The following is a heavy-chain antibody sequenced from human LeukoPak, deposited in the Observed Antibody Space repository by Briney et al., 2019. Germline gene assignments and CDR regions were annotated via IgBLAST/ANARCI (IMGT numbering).Heavy chain of an antibody. D-gene: IGHD2-2*01. CDR3: ARDAIVVPAAIRQGFMDV. CDR1: GFTFSSYS. Sequence: GGSLRLSCAASGFTFSSYSMNWVRQAPGKGLEWVSSISSSSSYIYYADSVKGRFTISRDNAENSLYLQMNSLRAEDTAAYYCARDAIVVPAAIRQGFMDVWGKGTTVTISS. CDR2: ISSSSSYI. J-gene: IGHJ6*03. V-gene: IGHV3-21*01.